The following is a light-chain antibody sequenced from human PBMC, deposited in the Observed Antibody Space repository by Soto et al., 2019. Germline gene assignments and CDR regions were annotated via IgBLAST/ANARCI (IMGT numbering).Light chain of an antibody. CDR1: QSISSW. Sequence: DIQMTQSPSTLSASVGDRVTITCRASQSISSWLAWYQRKPGKAPKLLIYKASSLESGVPSRFSGSGSGTEFTLTISSLQPDDFATYYCQHYNSYPLTFGQGTKVEIK. CDR3: QHYNSYPLT. V-gene: IGKV1-5*03. J-gene: IGKJ1*01. CDR2: KAS.